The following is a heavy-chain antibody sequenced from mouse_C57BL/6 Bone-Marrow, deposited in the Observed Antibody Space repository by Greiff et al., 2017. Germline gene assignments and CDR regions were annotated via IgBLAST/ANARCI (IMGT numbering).Heavy chain of an antibody. D-gene: IGHD4-1*01. V-gene: IGHV2-5*01. CDR3: AKILGRGYAMDY. CDR2: IWRGGST. Sequence: VQRVESGPGLVQPSQSLSITCTVSGFSLTSYGVHWVRQSPGKGLEWLGVIWRGGSTDYNAAFMSRLSITKDNSKSQVFFKMNSLQADDTAIYYCAKILGRGYAMDYWGQGTSVTVSS. J-gene: IGHJ4*01. CDR1: GFSLTSYG.